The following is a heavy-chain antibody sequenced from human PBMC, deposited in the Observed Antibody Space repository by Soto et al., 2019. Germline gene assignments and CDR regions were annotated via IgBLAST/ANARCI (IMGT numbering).Heavy chain of an antibody. D-gene: IGHD3-22*01. CDR3: ARDNGREQYYDSSGYWYYFDY. CDR1: GGSISSSSYY. J-gene: IGHJ4*02. CDR2: IYYSGST. V-gene: IGHV4-39*07. Sequence: SETLSLTCTVSGGSISSSSYYWGWIRQPPGKGLEWIGSIYYSGSTYYNPSLKSRVTISVDTSKNQFSLKLSSVTAADTAVYYCARDNGREQYYDSSGYWYYFDYWGQGTLVTVS.